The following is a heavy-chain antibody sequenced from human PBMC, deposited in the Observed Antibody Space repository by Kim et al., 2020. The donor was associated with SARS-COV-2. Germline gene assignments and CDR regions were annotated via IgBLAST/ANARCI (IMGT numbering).Heavy chain of an antibody. V-gene: IGHV6-1*01. D-gene: IGHD3-10*01. CDR3: ARASMVRGVSFDY. J-gene: IGHJ4*02. Sequence: YSVSVKSRITLNPDTPKHQFSLQLNSVTPEDTAVYYCARASMVRGVSFDYWGQGTLVTVSS.